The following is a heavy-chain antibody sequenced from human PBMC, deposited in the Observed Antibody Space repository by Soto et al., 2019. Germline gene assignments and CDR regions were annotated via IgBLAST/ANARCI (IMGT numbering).Heavy chain of an antibody. CDR3: ANAQTVAASSSYYFDY. D-gene: IGHD2-15*01. CDR1: GFTFSSYG. V-gene: IGHV3-30*18. J-gene: IGHJ4*02. Sequence: QVQLVESGGGVVQPGRSLRLSCAASGFTFSSYGMHWVRQAPGKGLEWVAVISYDGSNKYYADSVKGRFTISRDNSKNPLYLQMNSLRAEDTAVYYCANAQTVAASSSYYFDYWGQGTLVTVSS. CDR2: ISYDGSNK.